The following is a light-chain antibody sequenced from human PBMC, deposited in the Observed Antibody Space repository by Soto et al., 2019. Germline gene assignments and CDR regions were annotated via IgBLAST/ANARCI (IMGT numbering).Light chain of an antibody. CDR1: SSDVGGSNF. CDR2: EVT. J-gene: IGLJ1*01. CDR3: SSDAGNSTYV. V-gene: IGLV2-8*01. Sequence: QSALTQPASVSDSPGQSITISCTGTSSDVGGSNFVSWYQQHPGKPPKLMIYEVTKRPAGVPDRFSGSKSGNTASLTVSGHPAEEEEYYYCSSDAGNSTYVFGTGTKVTVL.